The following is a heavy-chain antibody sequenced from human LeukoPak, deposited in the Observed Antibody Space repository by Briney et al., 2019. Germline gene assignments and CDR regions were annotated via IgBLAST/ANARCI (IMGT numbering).Heavy chain of an antibody. V-gene: IGHV3-48*03. CDR3: AKVMLGELLYWFDP. CDR2: ISSSGSTI. D-gene: IGHD3-10*02. CDR1: GFTFSSYE. Sequence: GSLRLSCAASGFTFSSYEMNWVRQAPGKGLEWVSYISSSGSTIYYADAVKGRFTISRDNAKNSLYLQMNSLRAEDTAVYYCAKVMLGELLYWFDPWGQGTLVTVSS. J-gene: IGHJ5*02.